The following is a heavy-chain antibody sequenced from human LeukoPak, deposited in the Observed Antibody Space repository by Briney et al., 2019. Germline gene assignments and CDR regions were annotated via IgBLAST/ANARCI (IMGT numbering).Heavy chain of an antibody. V-gene: IGHV3-23*01. CDR2: ISASGGST. D-gene: IGHD3-22*01. Sequence: GETLRLSCAASGFTFSSYGMSWVRQAPGKGLEWVSAISASGGSTYYADSVKGRFTISRDNSKNTLYLQMNSLRAEDTAVYYCAKAYYYDSNGVDAFDIWGQGTMVTVSS. CDR1: GFTFSSYG. CDR3: AKAYYYDSNGVDAFDI. J-gene: IGHJ3*02.